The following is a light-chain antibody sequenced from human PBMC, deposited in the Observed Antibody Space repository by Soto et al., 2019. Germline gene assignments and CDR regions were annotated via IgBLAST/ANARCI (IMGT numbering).Light chain of an antibody. CDR2: ENN. J-gene: IGLJ2*01. CDR3: AAWDKSLSGGV. Sequence: QSVLTQPPSASAAAGQKVTISCSGSSSNIGSDYVSWYQQLPGTAPKLLIYENNKRPSGIPDRFSGSKSGTSATLGITGLQTGDEADYYCAAWDKSLSGGVFGGGTKLTVL. V-gene: IGLV1-51*02. CDR1: SSNIGSDY.